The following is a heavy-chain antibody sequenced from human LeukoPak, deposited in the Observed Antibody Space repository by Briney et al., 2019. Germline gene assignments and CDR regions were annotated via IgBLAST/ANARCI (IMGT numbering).Heavy chain of an antibody. V-gene: IGHV1-2*06. D-gene: IGHD6-13*01. Sequence: GASVKVSCKASGYTFTGYYMHWVRQAPGQGLEWMGRINPNSGGTNYAQKFQGRVTMTRDTSISTAYMELSRLRSDDTAVYYCASYRIAAAGTGAFDIWGQGTMVTVSS. CDR2: INPNSGGT. J-gene: IGHJ3*02. CDR1: GYTFTGYY. CDR3: ASYRIAAAGTGAFDI.